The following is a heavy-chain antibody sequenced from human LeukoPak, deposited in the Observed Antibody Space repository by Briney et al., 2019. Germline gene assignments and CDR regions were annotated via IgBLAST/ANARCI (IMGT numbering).Heavy chain of an antibody. Sequence: GGSLRLSCVASGFTFSSYWMTWVRQAPGKGLEWVANIKTDGSQIYYVDSVKGRFTISRDNAKNSLYLQMNSLRAEDTAIYYCAKHQPGQRVVDYWGQGTLVTVSS. CDR2: IKTDGSQI. J-gene: IGHJ4*02. D-gene: IGHD2-8*02. CDR1: GFTFSSYW. V-gene: IGHV3-7*03. CDR3: AKHQPGQRVVDY.